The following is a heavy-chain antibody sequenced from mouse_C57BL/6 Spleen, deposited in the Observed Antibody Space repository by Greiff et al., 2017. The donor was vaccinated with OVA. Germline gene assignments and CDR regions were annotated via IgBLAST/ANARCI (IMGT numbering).Heavy chain of an antibody. V-gene: IGHV1-15*01. Sequence: VQLQQSGAELVRPGASVTLSCKASGYTFTDYEMHWVKQTPVHGLEWIGAIDPETGGTAYNQKFKGKAILTADKSSSTAYMELRSLTSEDSAVYYCTREPHYYGSSDGYWGQGTTLTVSS. CDR3: TREPHYYGSSDGY. J-gene: IGHJ2*01. CDR1: GYTFTDYE. CDR2: IDPETGGT. D-gene: IGHD1-1*01.